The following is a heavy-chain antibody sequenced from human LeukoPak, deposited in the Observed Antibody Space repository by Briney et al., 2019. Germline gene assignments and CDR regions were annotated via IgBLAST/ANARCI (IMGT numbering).Heavy chain of an antibody. CDR1: GGSISYYY. CDR2: IHSSWST. V-gene: IGHV4-4*07. CDR3: ARDLHGSSGWYDY. J-gene: IGHJ4*02. Sequence: PSETPSLTCTVSGGSISYYYWTWIRQPAGKGLEGMGRIHSSWSTNYNPSLPSRVTMSVDTSKNQFSLRLSSVTAADTAVYYCARDLHGSSGWYDYWGQGILVSVSS. D-gene: IGHD6-19*01.